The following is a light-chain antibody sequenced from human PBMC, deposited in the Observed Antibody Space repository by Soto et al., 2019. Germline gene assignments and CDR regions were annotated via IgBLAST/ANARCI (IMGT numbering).Light chain of an antibody. J-gene: IGLJ1*01. Sequence: QSVLTQPASVSGSPGQSITISCTGSSSDVGAYKYVSWYQQSPGKAPKLMIYEVSGRPSGVSNRFSGSKSGNTASLTISGLQAEDETDYYCSSYTSTSTLVFGTGTKVTVL. CDR2: EVS. CDR3: SSYTSTSTLV. CDR1: SSDVGAYKY. V-gene: IGLV2-14*01.